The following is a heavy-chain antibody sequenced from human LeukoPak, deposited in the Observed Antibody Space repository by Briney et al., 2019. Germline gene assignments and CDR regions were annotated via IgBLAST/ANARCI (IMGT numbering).Heavy chain of an antibody. CDR3: AKTKTHYYGSNGYRYFDC. Sequence: GGSLRLSCAASGFTFSKYAMSWVRQAPGKGLEWVSSISGSGDSTNYADSVKGRFTISRDNSKNTLYVQMNILSGEDTAVYYCAKTKTHYYGSNGYRYFDCWGQGTLVTVSS. J-gene: IGHJ4*02. CDR1: GFTFSKYA. CDR2: ISGSGDST. D-gene: IGHD3-22*01. V-gene: IGHV3-23*01.